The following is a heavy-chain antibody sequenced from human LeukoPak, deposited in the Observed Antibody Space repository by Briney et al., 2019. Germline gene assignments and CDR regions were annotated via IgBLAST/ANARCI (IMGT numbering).Heavy chain of an antibody. V-gene: IGHV1-69*13. Sequence: SVKVSCKASGGTFSSYAISWVRQAPGQGLEWMGGIFPIFGTANYAQKFQGRVTITADESTSTAYMELSSLRSEDTAVYYCARDLSPMITFGEVIVEYYWGQGTLVTVSS. CDR1: GGTFSSYA. D-gene: IGHD3-16*02. J-gene: IGHJ4*02. CDR2: IFPIFGTA. CDR3: ARDLSPMITFGEVIVEYY.